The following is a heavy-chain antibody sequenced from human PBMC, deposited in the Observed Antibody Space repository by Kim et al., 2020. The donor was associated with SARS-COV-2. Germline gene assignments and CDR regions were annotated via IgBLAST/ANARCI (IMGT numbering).Heavy chain of an antibody. Sequence: GGPLRLSCAASGFTLSDSATSWVRQAPGRGLEWVASSSGDGATTYYAGSVKGRFTISRDNSKNTLYLQMNSLRADDTAVYYCARDRAGISSAGYLDYWGQGTLVTVSS. CDR1: GFTLSDSA. D-gene: IGHD6-13*01. J-gene: IGHJ4*02. CDR2: SSGDGATT. CDR3: ARDRAGISSAGYLDY. V-gene: IGHV3-23*01.